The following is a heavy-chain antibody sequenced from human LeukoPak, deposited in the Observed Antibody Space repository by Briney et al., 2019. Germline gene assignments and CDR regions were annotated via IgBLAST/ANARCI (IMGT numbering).Heavy chain of an antibody. CDR1: GFTFSSYE. V-gene: IGHV3-48*03. J-gene: IGHJ4*02. D-gene: IGHD4-23*01. CDR2: ISSSGSTI. CDR3: ARDRVTLPLGY. Sequence: GGSLRLSCAASGFTFSSYEMNWVRQAPGKGLEWVSYISSSGSTIYYADSVKGRFTISRDNAKNSLYLQMNSLRAEDTAVYYCARDRVTLPLGYWGQGTLVTVSS.